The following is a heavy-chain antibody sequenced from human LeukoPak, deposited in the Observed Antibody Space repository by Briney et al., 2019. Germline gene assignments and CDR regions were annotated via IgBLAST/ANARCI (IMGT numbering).Heavy chain of an antibody. CDR3: ARGGYSSAGMDV. CDR1: GGSISSGGYY. CDR2: IYYSGST. J-gene: IGHJ6*02. D-gene: IGHD6-19*01. Sequence: SETLSLTCTVSGGSISSGGYYWSWIRQHPGKGLEWIGYIYYSGSTYYNPSLKSRVTISVDTSKNQFSLKLSSVTAADTAVYYCARGGYSSAGMDVWGQGTTVTVSS. V-gene: IGHV4-31*03.